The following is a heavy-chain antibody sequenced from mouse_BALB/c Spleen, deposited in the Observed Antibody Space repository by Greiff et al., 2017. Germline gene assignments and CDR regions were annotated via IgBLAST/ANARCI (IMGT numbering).Heavy chain of an antibody. CDR2: IRNKANGYTT. D-gene: IGHD2-12*01. Sequence: EVQRVESGGGLVQPGGSLRLSCATSGFTFTDYYMSWVRQPPGKALEWLGFIRNKANGYTTEYSASVKGRFTISRDNSQNILYLQMNTLRAEDSATDYCARDTDSYLSYDLDYWGQGTTLTVSS. CDR1: GFTFTDYY. V-gene: IGHV7-3*02. CDR3: ARDTDSYLSYDLDY. J-gene: IGHJ2*01.